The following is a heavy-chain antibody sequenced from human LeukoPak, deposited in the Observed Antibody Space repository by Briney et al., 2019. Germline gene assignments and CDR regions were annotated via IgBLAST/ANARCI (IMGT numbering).Heavy chain of an antibody. CDR2: NYCGGQK. CDR3: IRAGDGFDP. V-gene: IGHV3-13*01. Sequence: GSLRPSCAASGITFSHYDMHWGRPATRKGVEVVPTNYCGGQKYYIDSVKGQFTIARENAKNSLYLQMNSLRAGDTAVYYCIRAGDGFDPWGEGTLVTVSS. J-gene: IGHJ5*02. CDR1: GITFSHYD. D-gene: IGHD3-10*01.